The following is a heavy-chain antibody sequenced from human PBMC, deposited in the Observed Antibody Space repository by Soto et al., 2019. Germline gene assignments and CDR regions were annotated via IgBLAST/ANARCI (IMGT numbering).Heavy chain of an antibody. V-gene: IGHV4-59*01. J-gene: IGHJ4*02. Sequence: PSETLSLTCTVSGGSISSYYWSWIRQPPGKGLEWIGYIYYSGSTNYNPSLKSRVTISVDTSKNQFSLKLSSVTAADTAVYYCARGARGLIVVPFDYWGQGTLVTV. CDR3: ARGARGLIVVPFDY. CDR1: GGSISSYY. CDR2: IYYSGST. D-gene: IGHD3-22*01.